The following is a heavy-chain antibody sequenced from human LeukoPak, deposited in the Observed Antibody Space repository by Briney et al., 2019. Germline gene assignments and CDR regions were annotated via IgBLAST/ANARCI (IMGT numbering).Heavy chain of an antibody. CDR3: ARLWFGESTRDAFDI. Sequence: SETLSLTCTVSGGSISSYYWSWIRQPPGKGLEWIGYTYYSGSTNYNPSLKSRVTISVDTSKNQFSLKLSSVTAADMAVYYCARLWFGESTRDAFDIWGQGTMVTVSS. V-gene: IGHV4-59*01. J-gene: IGHJ3*02. D-gene: IGHD3-10*01. CDR1: GGSISSYY. CDR2: TYYSGST.